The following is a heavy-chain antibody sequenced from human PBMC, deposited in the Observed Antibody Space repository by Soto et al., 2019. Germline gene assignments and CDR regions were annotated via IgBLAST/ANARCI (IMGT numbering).Heavy chain of an antibody. CDR3: ARSLGYCSGGSCYLYYYYYYYMDV. Sequence: SETLSLTCPVSGFSISSSSYYWGWIRQPPGKGLEWIGSIYYSGSTYYDPSLKSRVTISVDTSKNQFSLKLSSVTAADTAVYYCARSLGYCSGGSCYLYYYYYYYMDVWGKGTTVTVSS. V-gene: IGHV4-39*01. CDR2: IYYSGST. CDR1: GFSISSSSYY. D-gene: IGHD2-15*01. J-gene: IGHJ6*03.